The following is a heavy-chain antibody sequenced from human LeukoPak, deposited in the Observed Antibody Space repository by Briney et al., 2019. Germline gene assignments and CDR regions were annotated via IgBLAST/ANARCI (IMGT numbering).Heavy chain of an antibody. V-gene: IGHV3-21*01. Sequence: PGGSLRLSCAASGFTFSSYAMEWVRQAPGKGLEWVSSISSGSSHIYYADSVKGGFTISRDDAKKSLSLQMNSLTADDTAVYYCARLFGSGFGKYYFDYWGQGTLVTVSS. J-gene: IGHJ4*02. CDR3: ARLFGSGFGKYYFDY. D-gene: IGHD3-10*01. CDR1: GFTFSSYA. CDR2: ISSGSSHI.